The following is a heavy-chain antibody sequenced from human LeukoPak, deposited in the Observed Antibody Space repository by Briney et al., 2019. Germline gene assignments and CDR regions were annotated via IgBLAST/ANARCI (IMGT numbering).Heavy chain of an antibody. V-gene: IGHV3-7*01. Sequence: GGSLRLSCAVSGFMFSSYWMSWVHQAPGKGLEWVANIKQDGSEKYYVDSVKGRFTISRDNTKNSLFLQMNSLRAEDTAVYFCARNSVVSAPPLDYWGQGTLVTVSS. CDR2: IKQDGSEK. CDR1: GFMFSSYW. CDR3: ARNSVVSAPPLDY. D-gene: IGHD2-21*01. J-gene: IGHJ4*02.